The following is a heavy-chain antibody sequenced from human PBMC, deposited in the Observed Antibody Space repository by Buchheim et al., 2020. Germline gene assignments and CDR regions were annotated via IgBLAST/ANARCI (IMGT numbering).Heavy chain of an antibody. CDR3: ARTLSLYYYYGMDV. Sequence: EVQLVESGGGLVKPGGSLRLSCAASGFTFSSYSMNWVRQAPGKGLEWVSSISSSSSYIYYADSLKGRFTISRDNAKNSLYLQMNSLRDEDTAVYYCARTLSLYYYYGMDVWGQGTT. J-gene: IGHJ6*02. CDR2: ISSSSSYI. CDR1: GFTFSSYS. V-gene: IGHV3-21*01.